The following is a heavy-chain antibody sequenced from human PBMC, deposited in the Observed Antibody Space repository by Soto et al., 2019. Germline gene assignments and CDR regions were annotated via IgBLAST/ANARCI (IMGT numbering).Heavy chain of an antibody. CDR3: ARIYSSRNYYYYGMDV. J-gene: IGHJ6*02. Sequence: VGSLRLSCAASRFTFSDYSMHWVRQAPGKGLEWVAVTSFDGTNNYYADSVKGRFTISRDNSKNTVSLQMNDLRGDDTGVYYCARIYSSRNYYYYGMDVWGQGTTVTVSS. D-gene: IGHD6-13*01. CDR2: TSFDGTNN. V-gene: IGHV3-30-3*01. CDR1: RFTFSDYS.